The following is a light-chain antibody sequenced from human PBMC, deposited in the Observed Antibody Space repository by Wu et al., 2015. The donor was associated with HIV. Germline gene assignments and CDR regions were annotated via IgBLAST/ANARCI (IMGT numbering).Light chain of an antibody. CDR1: QSAGSN. Sequence: EIVMTQSPATLSVSPGEGATLSCRASQSAGSNLAWYQQKPGQAPRLLIYGASTRATGIPARFSGSGSGTEFTLTISSLHSEDFATYYCQQYDNWPPVGFTFGPGTKVDIK. V-gene: IGKV3-15*01. CDR3: QQYDNWPPVGFT. CDR2: GAS. J-gene: IGKJ3*01.